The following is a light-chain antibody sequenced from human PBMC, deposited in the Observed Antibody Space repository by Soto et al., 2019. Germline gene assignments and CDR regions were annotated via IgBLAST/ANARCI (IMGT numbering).Light chain of an antibody. V-gene: IGKV3-15*01. Sequence: EVVMTQSPATLSVSLGDRATLSCRASQSVSSNLAWYQQKPGQGPRLLIYGASTRATGFPARFSGSGSGTEFTLTISSLQSEDFAVYYCHQRQSWPRTFGQGTKVDI. CDR2: GAS. J-gene: IGKJ1*01. CDR1: QSVSSN. CDR3: HQRQSWPRT.